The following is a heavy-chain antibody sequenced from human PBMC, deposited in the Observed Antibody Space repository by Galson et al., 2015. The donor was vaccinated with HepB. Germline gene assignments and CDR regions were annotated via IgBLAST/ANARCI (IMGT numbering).Heavy chain of an antibody. D-gene: IGHD5-18*01. Sequence: SLRLSCAASGFTFDDHGMNWVRQAPGKGLEWVSGITWNGGSTGYADSVKGRFTISRDNAKNSLYLQMNSPRAEDTAFYHCARDRSYGAFDIWGQGTMVTVSS. J-gene: IGHJ3*02. V-gene: IGHV3-20*01. CDR2: ITWNGGST. CDR1: GFTFDDHG. CDR3: ARDRSYGAFDI.